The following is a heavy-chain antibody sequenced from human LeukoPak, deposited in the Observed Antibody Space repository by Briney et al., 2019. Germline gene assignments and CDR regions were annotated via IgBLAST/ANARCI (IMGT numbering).Heavy chain of an antibody. CDR3: ANSGWYFDH. J-gene: IGHJ4*02. V-gene: IGHV4-34*08. D-gene: IGHD6-19*01. CDR1: GFTFSRYA. CDR2: INDSGST. Sequence: RAGGPLRLSCAASGFTFSRYAMSWVRQSPGKGLEWIGEINDSGSTNYNPSFKSRVTISIDTSKNHFSLNLTSLSAADTAVYYCANSGWYFDHWGQGTLVTVSS.